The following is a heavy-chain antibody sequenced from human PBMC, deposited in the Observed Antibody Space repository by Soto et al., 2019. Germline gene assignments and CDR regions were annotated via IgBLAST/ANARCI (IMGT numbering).Heavy chain of an antibody. Sequence: QVQLQESGPGLVKPSETLSLTCSVSADSVSSGSYYWGWVRQPPGKRLEWIGFVYYNGFTNYNPYLESRVTMSVHTAKNQFSLRLSSVTAADTAVHYSVRQYSAHCNGGLDYHAFDVWGQGTMVTVSS. V-gene: IGHV4-61*01. D-gene: IGHD2-15*01. J-gene: IGHJ3*01. CDR2: VYYNGFT. CDR1: ADSVSSGSYY. CDR3: VRQYSAHCNGGLDYHAFDV.